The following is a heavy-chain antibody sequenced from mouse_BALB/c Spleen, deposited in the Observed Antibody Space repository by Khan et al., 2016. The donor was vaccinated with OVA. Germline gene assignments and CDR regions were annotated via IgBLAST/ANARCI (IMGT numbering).Heavy chain of an antibody. CDR2: ISSGGSYT. CDR1: GFTFSTYG. D-gene: IGHD1-1*01. J-gene: IGHJ3*01. CDR3: ARLAYYYDSEGFAY. V-gene: IGHV5-6*01. Sequence: EVELVESGGDLAKPEGSLKLSCAASGFTFSTYGMSWVRQTPDKGLEWVATISSGGSYTYYPDSVQGRFTISRDNAKNTLYLQMSSLKSEDTAMFYCARLAYYYDSEGFAYWGQGTLVTVSA.